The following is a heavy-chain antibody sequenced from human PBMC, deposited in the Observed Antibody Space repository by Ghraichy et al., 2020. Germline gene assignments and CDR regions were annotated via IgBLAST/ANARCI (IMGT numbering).Heavy chain of an antibody. CDR3: VRGRIPNCSSTSCYLGGSAFDI. J-gene: IGHJ3*02. V-gene: IGHV4-34*01. D-gene: IGHD2-2*01. CDR2: INHSGST. Sequence: SETLSLTCAVYGGSFSGYYWSWIRQPPGKGLEWIWEINHSGSTNYNPSLKSRVTISVDTSKNQFSLKLSSVTAADTAVYYCVRGRIPNCSSTSCYLGGSAFDIWGQGTMVTVSS. CDR1: GGSFSGYY.